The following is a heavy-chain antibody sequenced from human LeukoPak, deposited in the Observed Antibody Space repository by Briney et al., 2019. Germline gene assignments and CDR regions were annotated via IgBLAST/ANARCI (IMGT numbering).Heavy chain of an antibody. J-gene: IGHJ4*02. CDR1: GGSISSYY. Sequence: KPSETLCLTCIVSGGSISSYYWGWIRQPPGKGLEWIGYIYYSGSTNYNPSLKSRVTISVDTSKNQFSLKLSSVTAADTAVYYCARHGGSYSLDYWGQGTLVTVSS. D-gene: IGHD1-26*01. V-gene: IGHV4-59*08. CDR2: IYYSGST. CDR3: ARHGGSYSLDY.